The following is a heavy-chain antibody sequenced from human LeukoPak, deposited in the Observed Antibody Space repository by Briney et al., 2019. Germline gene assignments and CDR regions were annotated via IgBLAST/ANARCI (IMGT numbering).Heavy chain of an antibody. D-gene: IGHD5-18*01. CDR3: ARHDITAMVTAGGAFDI. V-gene: IGHV4-59*08. CDR1: GGSISSYY. CDR2: IYYSGST. J-gene: IGHJ3*02. Sequence: SETLSLTCTVSGGSISSYYWSWIRQPPGKGLEWIGYIYYSGSTNYNPSLKSRVTISVDTSKNQFSLKLSPVTAADTAVYYCARHDITAMVTAGGAFDIWGQGTMVTVSS.